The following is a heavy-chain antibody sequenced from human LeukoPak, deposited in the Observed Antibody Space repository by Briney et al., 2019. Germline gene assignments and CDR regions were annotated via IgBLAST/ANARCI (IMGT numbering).Heavy chain of an antibody. Sequence: GGSLRLSCAASGFTFSSYAMHWVRQAPGKGLEWVAVISYDGSNKYYADSVKGRFTISRDNSKNTLYLQMNSLRAEDTAVYYCARDRPPIGIAGAEGEHWFDPWGQGTLVTVSS. D-gene: IGHD6-19*01. CDR1: GFTFSSYA. J-gene: IGHJ5*02. V-gene: IGHV3-30-3*01. CDR3: ARDRPPIGIAGAEGEHWFDP. CDR2: ISYDGSNK.